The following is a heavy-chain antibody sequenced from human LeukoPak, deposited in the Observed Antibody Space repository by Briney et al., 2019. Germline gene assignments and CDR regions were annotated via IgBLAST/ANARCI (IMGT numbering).Heavy chain of an antibody. Sequence: AGGSLRLSCAASGFTVSSNYMKWVRQAPGKGLEWVSVIYSGGSTYYSDSVKGRFTISRDNSKNTLYLQMNSLRAEDTAVYYCARDPQVVVGATVGYYYGLDVWGQGTTVTVSS. D-gene: IGHD2-15*01. CDR2: IYSGGST. CDR3: ARDPQVVVGATVGYYYGLDV. V-gene: IGHV3-53*01. CDR1: GFTVSSNY. J-gene: IGHJ6*02.